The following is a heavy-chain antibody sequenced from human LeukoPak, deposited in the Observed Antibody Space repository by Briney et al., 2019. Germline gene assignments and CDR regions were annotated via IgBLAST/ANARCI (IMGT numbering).Heavy chain of an antibody. CDR3: ARDLSGVAGYTYGRGIDY. V-gene: IGHV3-21*01. CDR2: ISSGSSAI. D-gene: IGHD5-18*01. J-gene: IGHJ4*02. Sequence: GGSLRLSCEASGFTFTTYSMTWVRQAPGKGLEWVSIISSGSSAIFSADALKGRFTISRDDAKNLLYLQMNSLRAEDTAVYYCARDLSGVAGYTYGRGIDYWGQGTLVTVSS. CDR1: GFTFTTYS.